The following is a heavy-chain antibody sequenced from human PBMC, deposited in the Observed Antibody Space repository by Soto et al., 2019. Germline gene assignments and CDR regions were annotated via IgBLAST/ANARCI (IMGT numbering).Heavy chain of an antibody. CDR3: ATIAVPPAFDI. J-gene: IGHJ3*02. CDR2: VNPDGTIT. D-gene: IGHD6-19*01. Sequence: PGGSLRLSCAASGYTFSHYWMHWVRQAPGKGLVWVSRVNPDGTITTYADSVKGRFTISRDNSKNTLYLQMNSLRAEDTAVYYCATIAVPPAFDIWGQGTMVTVSS. CDR1: GYTFSHYW. V-gene: IGHV3-74*01.